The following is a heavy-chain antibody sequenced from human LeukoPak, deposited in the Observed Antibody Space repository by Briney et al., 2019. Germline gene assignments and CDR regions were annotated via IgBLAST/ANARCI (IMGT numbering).Heavy chain of an antibody. V-gene: IGHV3-21*01. J-gene: IGHJ4*02. CDR1: GFTFSSYS. CDR2: ISSSSSYT. CDR3: AREADDVFFDY. Sequence: GGSLRLSCAASGFTFSSYSMNWVRQAPGKGLEWVSSISSSSSYTYYADSVKGRFTISRDNAKNSLYLQMNSLRAEDTAVYYCAREADDVFFDYWGQGTLVTVSS. D-gene: IGHD1-1*01.